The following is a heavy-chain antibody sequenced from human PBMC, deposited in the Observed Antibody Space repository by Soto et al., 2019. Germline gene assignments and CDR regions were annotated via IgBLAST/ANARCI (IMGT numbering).Heavy chain of an antibody. V-gene: IGHV4-61*01. CDR3: AREVGVGVRFDY. CDR2: IHHSGST. Sequence: PSETLSLTCTVSGGSVSSGSYYWSWIRQPPGKGLEWIGDIHHSGSTKNNPSLESRVTISVDTSKNQFSLRLSSVTAADTAVYFCAREVGVGVRFDYWGQGTLVTVSS. D-gene: IGHD1-26*01. J-gene: IGHJ4*02. CDR1: GGSVSSGSYY.